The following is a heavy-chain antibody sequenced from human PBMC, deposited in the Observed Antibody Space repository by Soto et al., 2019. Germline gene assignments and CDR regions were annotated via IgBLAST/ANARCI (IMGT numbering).Heavy chain of an antibody. CDR2: IVVGSGNT. D-gene: IGHD2-2*01. CDR1: GFTFTSSA. CDR3: AAPHPSESGYCSSTSCGRVYYGMDV. J-gene: IGHJ6*02. V-gene: IGHV1-58*01. Sequence: QMQLVQSGPEVKKPGTSVKVSCKASGFTFTSSAVQWVRQARGQRLEWIGWIVVGSGNTNYAQKFQERVTITRDMSTSTAYMELSSLRSEDTAVYYCAAPHPSESGYCSSTSCGRVYYGMDVWGQGTTVTVSS.